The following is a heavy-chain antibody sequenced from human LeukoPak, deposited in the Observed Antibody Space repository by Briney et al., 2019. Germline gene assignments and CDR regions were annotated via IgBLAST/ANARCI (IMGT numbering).Heavy chain of an antibody. CDR1: GGSISSYY. Sequence: SETLSLTCTVSGGSISSYYWSWIRQPPGKGLEWIGYIYYSGSTNYNPSLKSRVTISVDTSKNQFSLKLSSVTAADTAVYYCARSGYYYYYYSMDVWGQGTTVTVSS. D-gene: IGHD3-3*01. J-gene: IGHJ6*02. CDR2: IYYSGST. CDR3: ARSGYYYYYYSMDV. V-gene: IGHV4-59*01.